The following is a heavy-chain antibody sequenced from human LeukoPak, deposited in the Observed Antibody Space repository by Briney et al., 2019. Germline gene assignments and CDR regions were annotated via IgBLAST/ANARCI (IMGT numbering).Heavy chain of an antibody. V-gene: IGHV3-53*01. CDR2: IYPGGNI. D-gene: IGHD3-22*01. CDR3: VRGPRYYDDSGFHYGVFDI. CDR1: EVTVTNNY. J-gene: IGHJ3*02. Sequence: GGSLRLSCAASEVTVTNNYMSWVRQAPGKVLQWVSVIYPGGNIYYADSVKGRFIISRDNSKNTLSLQMNSLTADDTAVYYCVRGPRYYDDSGFHYGVFDIWGQGTLVTVSS.